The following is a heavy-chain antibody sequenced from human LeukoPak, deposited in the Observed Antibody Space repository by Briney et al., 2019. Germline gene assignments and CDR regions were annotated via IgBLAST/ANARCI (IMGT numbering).Heavy chain of an antibody. CDR2: ISAYNGNT. D-gene: IGHD1-26*01. V-gene: IGHV1-18*01. CDR1: GYTFTSYG. J-gene: IGHJ6*03. CDR3: ARGATTVGYYYYYMDV. Sequence: ASVKVSCKASGYTFTSYGISWVRQAPGQGLEWMGWISAYNGNTNYAQKLQGRVTMTTDTSTSTAYMELRSLRSDDTAVYYCARGATTVGYYYYYMDVWGKGTTVTVSS.